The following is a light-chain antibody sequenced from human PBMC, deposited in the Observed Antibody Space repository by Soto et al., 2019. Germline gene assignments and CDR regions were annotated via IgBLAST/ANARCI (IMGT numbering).Light chain of an antibody. CDR3: SSYTSSSTLV. V-gene: IGLV2-14*01. CDR2: DVS. Sequence: QSALTQPASVSGSPGQSITISCTGTSSDVGGYNYVSWYQQHPGKAPKLMIYDVSNRPSGVSNRFSGSKSGNTASLTISGLQAEYEADYYCSSYTSSSTLVFGTGTRSPS. J-gene: IGLJ1*01. CDR1: SSDVGGYNY.